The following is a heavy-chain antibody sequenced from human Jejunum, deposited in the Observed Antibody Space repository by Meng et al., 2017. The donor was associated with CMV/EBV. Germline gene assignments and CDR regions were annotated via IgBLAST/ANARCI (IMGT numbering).Heavy chain of an antibody. J-gene: IGHJ4*02. CDR1: GFTFNNYG. CDR2: INASGTKT. CDR3: AKEQGHSLPADF. Sequence: EVQLLESGXDLVQPGGSLRFSCAASGFTFNNYGMNWVRQAPEKGLEWVSAINASGTKTYYADSVRGRFTVSRDNSKNTLFLQMNSLRVEDTAIYYCAKEQGHSLPADFWGQGTLVTVSS. D-gene: IGHD3-16*02. V-gene: IGHV3-23*01.